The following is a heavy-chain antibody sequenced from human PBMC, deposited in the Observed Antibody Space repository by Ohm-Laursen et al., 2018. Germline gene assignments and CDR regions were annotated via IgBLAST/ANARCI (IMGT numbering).Heavy chain of an antibody. CDR2: IKQDGTEK. CDR3: ARVSRGTLQSP. CDR1: EVTFSSYW. D-gene: IGHD5-24*01. Sequence: SLRLSCAASEVTFSSYWMSWVRQAPGKGLEWVANIKQDGTEKRYVDSVMGRFTISRDNAKNSLYLQMNSLRAEDTAVYYCARVSRGTLQSPWGQGTLVTVSS. V-gene: IGHV3-7*03. J-gene: IGHJ5*02.